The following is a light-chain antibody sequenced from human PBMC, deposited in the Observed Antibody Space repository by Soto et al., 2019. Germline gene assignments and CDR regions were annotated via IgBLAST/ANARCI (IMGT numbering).Light chain of an antibody. J-gene: IGKJ2*01. CDR1: QSVRSN. CDR3: QQHNEWPYT. V-gene: IGKV3-15*01. Sequence: EIVMTQSPATLSVSPGERATLSCRASQSVRSNLAWYQQKPGQAPRLLIYGASTRATAIPARFSGSGSGPDSSLTISRLQSEDFPVYYCQQHNEWPYTVGQGTKLEIK. CDR2: GAS.